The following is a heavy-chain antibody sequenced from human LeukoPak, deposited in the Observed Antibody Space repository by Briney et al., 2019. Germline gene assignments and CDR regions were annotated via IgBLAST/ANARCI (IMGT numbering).Heavy chain of an antibody. V-gene: IGHV3-30*18. J-gene: IGHJ5*02. D-gene: IGHD3-10*01. CDR1: GFIFSTYG. Sequence: GRALRLSCAASGFIFSTYGMHWVRQAPPKGLEWMAIISNDGSNKYYADSVTGRFTISRDNSKNTLYLQMNSLRTEDTAVYYCAKGGSYGPTHRFDPWGQGTLVTVSS. CDR3: AKGGSYGPTHRFDP. CDR2: ISNDGSNK.